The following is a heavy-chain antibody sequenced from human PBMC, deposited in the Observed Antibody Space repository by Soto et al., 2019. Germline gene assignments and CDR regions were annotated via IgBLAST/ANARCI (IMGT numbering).Heavy chain of an antibody. V-gene: IGHV1-69*12. Sequence: QVQLVQSGAEVKKPGSSVKVSCKASGGTFSSYGISWVRQAPGQGLEWMGGIIPIFGTANYAQKFQGRVTITADESTSTAYMELSRLSSEDTAVYYCARAVEQSYYYYGMDVWGQGTTVTVSS. J-gene: IGHJ6*02. CDR1: GGTFSSYG. CDR2: IIPIFGTA. CDR3: ARAVEQSYYYYGMDV.